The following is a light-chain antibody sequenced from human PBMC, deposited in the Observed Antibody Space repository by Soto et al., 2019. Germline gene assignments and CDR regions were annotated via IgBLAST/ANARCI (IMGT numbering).Light chain of an antibody. J-gene: IGKJ1*01. V-gene: IGKV3-15*01. Sequence: ELVVTQSPATLSVSPGESATLSCRASQSVSSNLAWYQQKPGQAPRLLIYGASTRATGIPARFSGSGSGTEFTLTISSLQSEEFAVYYCQHYNNWPRTFGQGTKV. CDR3: QHYNNWPRT. CDR2: GAS. CDR1: QSVSSN.